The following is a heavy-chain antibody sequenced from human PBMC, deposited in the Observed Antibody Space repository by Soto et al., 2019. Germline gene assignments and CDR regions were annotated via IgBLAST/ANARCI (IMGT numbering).Heavy chain of an antibody. D-gene: IGHD1-20*01. CDR1: GFAFSSHW. Sequence: GGSLRLSCGASGFAFSSHWMSWVRQAPGKGLEWVANINQDGSQKYYVDSVKGRFTISRDNSKDTLYLQMNNLRAEDTAVYYCAKPPDYNWNDYWGQGTLVTVSS. CDR3: AKPPDYNWNDY. J-gene: IGHJ4*02. CDR2: INQDGSQK. V-gene: IGHV3-7*03.